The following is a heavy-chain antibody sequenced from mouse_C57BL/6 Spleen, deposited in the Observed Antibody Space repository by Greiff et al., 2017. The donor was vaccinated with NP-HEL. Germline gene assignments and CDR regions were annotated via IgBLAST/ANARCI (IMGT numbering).Heavy chain of an antibody. J-gene: IGHJ4*01. CDR1: GYTFTSYG. Sequence: LQESGAELARPGASVKLSCKASGYTFTSYGISWVKQRTGQGLEWIGEIYPRSGNTYYNEKFKGKATLTADKSSSTAYMELRSLTSEDSAVYFCARRSDYDVGYYAMDYWGQGTSVTVSS. CDR2: IYPRSGNT. D-gene: IGHD2-4*01. CDR3: ARRSDYDVGYYAMDY. V-gene: IGHV1-81*01.